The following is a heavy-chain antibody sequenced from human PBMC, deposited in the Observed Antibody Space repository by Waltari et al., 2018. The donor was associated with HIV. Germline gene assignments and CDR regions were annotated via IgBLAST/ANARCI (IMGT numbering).Heavy chain of an antibody. CDR3: ARSKYSSSSGFDL. CDR1: GFTFSRYR. V-gene: IGHV3-48*01. J-gene: IGHJ2*01. CDR2: ISSSSSTI. D-gene: IGHD6-6*01. Sequence: EVQLVESGGVLVQPGGSLRLSCAASGFTFSRYRRNWVRQAPEKGLEWVSYISSSSSTIYSADSVKGRFTISRDNAKNSLYLQMNSLRAEDTAVYYCARSKYSSSSGFDLWGRGTLVTVSS.